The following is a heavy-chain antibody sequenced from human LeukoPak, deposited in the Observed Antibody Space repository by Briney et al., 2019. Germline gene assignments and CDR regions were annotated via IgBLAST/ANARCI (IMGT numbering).Heavy chain of an antibody. CDR2: ISSSGSTT. J-gene: IGHJ3*02. Sequence: GGSLRLSCAASGFTFSSYEMNWVRQAPGKGLGWVSYISSSGSTTYYADSVKGRFTISRDNAKNSLYLQMNSLRAEDTAVYYCARVSILIVPYYAFDIWGQGTMVTVSS. V-gene: IGHV3-48*03. CDR3: ARVSILIVPYYAFDI. CDR1: GFTFSSYE. D-gene: IGHD2/OR15-2a*01.